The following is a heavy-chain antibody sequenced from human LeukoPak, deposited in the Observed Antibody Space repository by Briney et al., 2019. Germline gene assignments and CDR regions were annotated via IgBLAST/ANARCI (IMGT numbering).Heavy chain of an antibody. J-gene: IGHJ3*02. CDR1: GGSISSDSDY. CDR3: XXXXXXXXXXAPPDDAFDT. CDR2: IYYDGST. V-gene: IGHV4-39*01. Sequence: SETLSLTCTVSGGSISSDSDYWGWIRQPPGKGLEWIGNIYYDGSTWYNPSLKSRVTISIDMSKNQVSLKLTSVSDADTAMYYXXXXXXXXXXXAPPDDAFDTWGQGTIVTVSS.